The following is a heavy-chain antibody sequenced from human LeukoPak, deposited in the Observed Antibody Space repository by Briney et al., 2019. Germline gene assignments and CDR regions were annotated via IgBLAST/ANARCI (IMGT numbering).Heavy chain of an antibody. V-gene: IGHV1-69*04. CDR3: AGAYYYDSSGYYLDY. CDR2: IIPILGIA. CDR1: GGTFSSYA. J-gene: IGHJ4*02. Sequence: ASVKVSCKASGGTFSSYAISWVRQAPGQGLEWMGRIIPILGIANYAQKFQGRVTITADKSTSTAYMELSSLRSEDTAVYYCAGAYYYDSSGYYLDYWGQGTLVTVSS. D-gene: IGHD3-22*01.